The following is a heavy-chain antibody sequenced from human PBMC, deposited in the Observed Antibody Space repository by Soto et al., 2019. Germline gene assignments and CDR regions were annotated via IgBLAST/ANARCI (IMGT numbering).Heavy chain of an antibody. CDR3: ARGGSGYTWFNEF. V-gene: IGHV1-69*13. Sequence: GASVKVSCKASGGLFSSYPISWVLQVPGQGLEWMGGIIPVFQTAYYTQRFQGRVTITADESTNTAYMELSSLRSEDTATYYCARGGSGYTWFNEFWGQGTLVTVSS. CDR1: GGLFSSYP. CDR2: IIPVFQTA. D-gene: IGHD3-22*01. J-gene: IGHJ4*02.